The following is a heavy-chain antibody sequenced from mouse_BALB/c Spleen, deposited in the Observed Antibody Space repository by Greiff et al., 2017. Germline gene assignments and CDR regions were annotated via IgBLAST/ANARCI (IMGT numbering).Heavy chain of an antibody. J-gene: IGHJ4*01. Sequence: VQLQQSGTVLARPGASVKMSCKASGYTFTSYWMHWVKQRPGQGLEWIGAIYPGNSDTSYNQKFKGKAKLTAVTSTSTAYMQLSSLTSEDSAVYYCTTHYYGYAMDYWGQGTSVTVSS. CDR2: IYPGNSDT. CDR3: TTHYYGYAMDY. V-gene: IGHV1-5*01. CDR1: GYTFTSYW. D-gene: IGHD1-2*01.